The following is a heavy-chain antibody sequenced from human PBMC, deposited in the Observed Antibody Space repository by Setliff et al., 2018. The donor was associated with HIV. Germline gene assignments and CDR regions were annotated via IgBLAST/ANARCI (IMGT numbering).Heavy chain of an antibody. CDR2: VNTDGSST. CDR1: GFTFSRYG. Sequence: PGGSLRLSCAASGFTFSRYGMHWVRQAPGEGLVWVARVNTDGSSTNYADSVKGRFTISRDNAKNTLNLQMHSLRAEDTAVYFCVREAWSAIRYFDWLLSYMDVWGKGTAVTVSS. D-gene: IGHD3-9*01. CDR3: VREAWSAIRYFDWLLSYMDV. J-gene: IGHJ6*03. V-gene: IGHV3-74*01.